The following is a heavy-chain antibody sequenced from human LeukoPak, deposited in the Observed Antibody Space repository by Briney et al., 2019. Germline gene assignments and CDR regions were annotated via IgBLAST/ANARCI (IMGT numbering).Heavy chain of an antibody. V-gene: IGHV4-4*07. CDR3: AREYSSVLDYYYYGMDV. Sequence: KSSETLSLTCTVSGGSISSYYWSWIRQPAGKGLEWIGRIHTSGSTNYNPSLKSRVTMSVDTSKNQFSLKLSSVTAADTAVYYCAREYSSVLDYYYYGMDVWGQGTTVTVSS. D-gene: IGHD6-19*01. CDR2: IHTSGST. J-gene: IGHJ6*02. CDR1: GGSISSYY.